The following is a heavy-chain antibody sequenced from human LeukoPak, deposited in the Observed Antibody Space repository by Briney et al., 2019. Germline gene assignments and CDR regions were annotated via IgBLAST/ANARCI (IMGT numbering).Heavy chain of an antibody. V-gene: IGHV3-30*18. Sequence: SGGSLRLSCAASGFTFSSYGMHWVRQAPGKGLEWVAVISYDGSNKYYADSVKGRFTISRDSSKNTLFLQMNTLGAEDTAIYYCAKDRTVGASYWYFDLWGRGTLVTVSS. CDR2: ISYDGSNK. J-gene: IGHJ2*01. D-gene: IGHD1-26*01. CDR3: AKDRTVGASYWYFDL. CDR1: GFTFSSYG.